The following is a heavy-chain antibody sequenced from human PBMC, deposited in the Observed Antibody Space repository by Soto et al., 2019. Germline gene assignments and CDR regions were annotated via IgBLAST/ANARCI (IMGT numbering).Heavy chain of an antibody. J-gene: IGHJ3*01. V-gene: IGHV3-23*04. CDR3: AKVYGEDYHAFAL. D-gene: IGHD4-17*01. CDR2: IISSGDTT. Sequence: EEQLVESGGGLEQPGGSLRLSCVASGFTFSRYAMSWVRQAPGKGLEWVSTIISSGDTTYYADSARGRFTISRDNSKNKLYLQMNSLRAEDTAVYYCAKVYGEDYHAFALWGQGTMVTVSS. CDR1: GFTFSRYA.